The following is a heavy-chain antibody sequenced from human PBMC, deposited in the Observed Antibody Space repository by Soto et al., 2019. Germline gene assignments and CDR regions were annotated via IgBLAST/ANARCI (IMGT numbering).Heavy chain of an antibody. CDR2: IGDSGGMP. D-gene: IGHD3-10*01. V-gene: IGHV3-23*01. CDR1: GFTFSNNA. Sequence: EVQLLESGGGLVQPGGSLRLSCAASGFTFSNNAMSWVRQAPGKGLEWVSLIGDSGGMPYYPESVKGRFTISRDTSRKTLYLQMISLRVEYTAVYYCAKVISTGIHRGYLDYWGQGTLVAVSS. CDR3: AKVISTGIHRGYLDY. J-gene: IGHJ4*02.